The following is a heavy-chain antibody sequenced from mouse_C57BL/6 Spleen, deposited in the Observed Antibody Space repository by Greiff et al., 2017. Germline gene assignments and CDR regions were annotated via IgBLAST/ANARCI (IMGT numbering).Heavy chain of an antibody. J-gene: IGHJ1*03. CDR1: GFTFSDYG. Sequence: EVQLQESGGGLVKPGGSLKLSCAASGFTFSDYGMHWVRQAPEKGLEWVAYISSGSSTIYYADTVKGRFTISRDNAKNTLFLQMTSLRSEDTAMYYCARPGYSNFLWYFDVWGTGATVTVAS. CDR2: ISSGSSTI. V-gene: IGHV5-17*01. CDR3: ARPGYSNFLWYFDV. D-gene: IGHD2-5*01.